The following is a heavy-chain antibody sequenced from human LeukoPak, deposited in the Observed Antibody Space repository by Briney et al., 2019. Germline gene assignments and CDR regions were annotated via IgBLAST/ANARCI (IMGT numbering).Heavy chain of an antibody. CDR3: ARGRGVIRSFMRFLPLAFDI. Sequence: ASVKVSCKASGYTFTSYDINWVRQATGQGLEWMGWMNPNSGNTGYAQKFQGRVTMTRNTSISTAYMELSSLRSEDTAVYYCARGRGVIRSFMRFLPLAFDIWGQGTMVTVSS. CDR2: MNPNSGNT. CDR1: GYTFTSYD. D-gene: IGHD2-8*01. J-gene: IGHJ3*02. V-gene: IGHV1-8*01.